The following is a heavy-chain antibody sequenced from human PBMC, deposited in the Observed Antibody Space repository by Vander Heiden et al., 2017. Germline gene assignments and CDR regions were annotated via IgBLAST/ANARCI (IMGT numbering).Heavy chain of an antibody. Sequence: EVRLVDSGGDLVKRGRLLRLSCTVSGFTFGSYALGWFRQAPGKGLERMGFIRSQDYVGTTEYAASEKSRFTISKDGSKSIGYMQMSRLNTEHTAVYYYTTDWWQRWPYYGMDVWGQGTPVTVSS. CDR1: GFTFGSYA. D-gene: IGHD2-15*01. CDR3: TTDWWQRWPYYGMDV. CDR2: IRSQDYVGTT. V-gene: IGHV3-49*05. J-gene: IGHJ6*02.